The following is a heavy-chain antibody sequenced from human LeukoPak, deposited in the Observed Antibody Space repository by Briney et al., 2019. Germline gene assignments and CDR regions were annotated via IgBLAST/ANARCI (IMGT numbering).Heavy chain of an antibody. D-gene: IGHD3-10*01. Sequence: GASVKVSCKASGGTFSSYAISWVRQAPGQGLEWMGGIIPIFGTANYAQKFQGRVTITADESTSTAYMELSSLRSEDTAVYYCATDPMGSYSTLFGYWGQGTLVTVSS. CDR1: GGTFSSYA. J-gene: IGHJ4*02. CDR3: ATDPMGSYSTLFGY. V-gene: IGHV1-69*01. CDR2: IIPIFGTA.